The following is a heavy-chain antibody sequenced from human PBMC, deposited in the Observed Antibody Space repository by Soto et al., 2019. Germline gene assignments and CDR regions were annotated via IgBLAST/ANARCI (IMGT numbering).Heavy chain of an antibody. CDR1: GFTFREYS. J-gene: IGHJ4*02. D-gene: IGHD2-15*01. Sequence: EVQLSESGGGLVQPGGSLSLSCAASGFTFREYSMTWVRQAPGMGLEWVSTISGGGSTTYYAGSVEGRFIISRDNSKNTVYLQLDSLRVEDTAVYYCVRRAGECNGGSCYSRFWGQGSLVTVSS. V-gene: IGHV3-23*01. CDR3: VRRAGECNGGSCYSRF. CDR2: ISGGGSTT.